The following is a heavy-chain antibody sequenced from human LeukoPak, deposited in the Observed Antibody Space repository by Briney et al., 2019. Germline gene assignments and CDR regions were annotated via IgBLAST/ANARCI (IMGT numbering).Heavy chain of an antibody. D-gene: IGHD3-22*01. CDR2: IYYSGST. CDR1: GGSISSYY. V-gene: IGHV4-59*12. J-gene: IGHJ6*03. CDR3: ARGVRYYYDSSGYPNRYYYHMDV. Sequence: PSETLSLTCTVSGGSISSYYWSWIRQPPGKGLEWIGYIYYSGSTNYNPSLKSRVTISVDTSKNQFSLKLSSVTAADTAVYYCARGVRYYYDSSGYPNRYYYHMDVWGKGTTVTVSS.